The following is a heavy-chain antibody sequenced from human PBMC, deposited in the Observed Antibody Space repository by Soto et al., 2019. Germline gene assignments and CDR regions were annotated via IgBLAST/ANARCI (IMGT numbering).Heavy chain of an antibody. CDR1: GGSISSSSYY. D-gene: IGHD6-13*01. V-gene: IGHV4-39*01. CDR3: ARRSSSWYEGSWFYP. J-gene: IGHJ5*02. Sequence: QLQLQESGPGLVKPSETLSLTCTGSGGSISSSSYYWGWIRQPPGKGLEWIGSIYYSGSTYYNPSLKRRGTISVDTSKNQFSMKLSSVTAADTAVYYCARRSSSWYEGSWFYPWGQGTLVTVSS. CDR2: IYYSGST.